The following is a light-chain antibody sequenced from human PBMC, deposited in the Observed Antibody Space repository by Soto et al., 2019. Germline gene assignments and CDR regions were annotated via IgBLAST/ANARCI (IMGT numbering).Light chain of an antibody. CDR2: GAS. CDR1: QSVSRSY. J-gene: IGKJ1*01. V-gene: IGKV3-20*01. Sequence: EIVLTQSPGTLSLSPGVRATLSCRGSQSVSRSYLAWYPQKPGQAPRLLIYGASSRATGIPDRFSGSGSGTDFTLTISRLEPEDFAVYYGQQYDSSPWTFGQGTKVEIK. CDR3: QQYDSSPWT.